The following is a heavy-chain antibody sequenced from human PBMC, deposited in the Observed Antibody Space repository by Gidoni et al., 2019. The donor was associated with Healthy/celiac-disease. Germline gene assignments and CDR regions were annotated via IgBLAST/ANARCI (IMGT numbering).Heavy chain of an antibody. CDR2: ISYDGSNK. J-gene: IGHJ4*02. CDR1: GFTFSSYG. D-gene: IGHD3-22*01. Sequence: QVQLVESGGGVVQPGRSLRLSCAASGFTFSSYGMHWVRQAPGKGLEWVAVISYDGSNKYYADSVKGRFTISRDNSKNTLYLQMNSLRAEDTAVYYCAKLKYYYDSSGHNPPDYWGQGTLVTVSS. V-gene: IGHV3-30*18. CDR3: AKLKYYYDSSGHNPPDY.